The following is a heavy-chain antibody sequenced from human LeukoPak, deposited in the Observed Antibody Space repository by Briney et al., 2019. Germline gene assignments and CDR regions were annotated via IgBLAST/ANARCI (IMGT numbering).Heavy chain of an antibody. CDR3: ARVTQRDSDLYGMDV. D-gene: IGHD6-25*01. Sequence: SVKVSCKASGGTFSSYPISWVRQAPGQGLAWMGGIIPMFGTTNYALKFQGRVTITADESTSTAYMELSSLESEDTAVYYCARVTQRDSDLYGMDVWGQGTTVTVSS. J-gene: IGHJ6*02. V-gene: IGHV1-69*13. CDR2: IIPMFGTT. CDR1: GGTFSSYP.